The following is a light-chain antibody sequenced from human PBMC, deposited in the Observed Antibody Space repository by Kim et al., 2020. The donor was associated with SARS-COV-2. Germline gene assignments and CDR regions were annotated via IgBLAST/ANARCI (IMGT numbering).Light chain of an antibody. CDR2: DNN. J-gene: IGLJ3*02. Sequence: QSVLTQPPSVSAAPGQRVTISCSGSSSNIGKNFVSWYQQFPGTAPKLLIYDNNKRSSGIPDRFSGSKSGTSATLGITGLQTGDEADYYCGTWDSGLTVWVFGGGTQLTVL. CDR3: GTWDSGLTVWV. V-gene: IGLV1-51*01. CDR1: SSNIGKNF.